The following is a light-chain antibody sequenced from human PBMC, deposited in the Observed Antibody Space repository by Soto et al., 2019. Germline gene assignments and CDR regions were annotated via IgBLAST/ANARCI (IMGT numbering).Light chain of an antibody. CDR3: QTWGTGIRVV. V-gene: IGLV4-69*01. Sequence: QPVLTQSPSASASLGASVKLTCTLSSGHSSYAIAWHQQQPEKGPRYLMKLNSDGSHSKGDGIPDRFSGSSSGAERYLTLSSLQSEDEADYYCQTWGTGIRVVLGGGTKLTVL. CDR2: LNSDGSH. J-gene: IGLJ2*01. CDR1: SGHSSYA.